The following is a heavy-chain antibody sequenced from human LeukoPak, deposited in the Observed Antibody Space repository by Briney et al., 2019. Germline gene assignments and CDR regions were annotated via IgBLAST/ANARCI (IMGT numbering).Heavy chain of an antibody. J-gene: IGHJ3*02. CDR2: ISSGSSYI. D-gene: IGHD1-7*01. Sequence: GGSLRLSCADSGFTFSSYSMNWVRQAPGKGLEWVSSISSGSSYILYADSVKGRFTISRDNAKNSLYLQMNSLRAEDTAVYYCARGGTGATRDDTFDIWGQGTMVTVSS. V-gene: IGHV3-21*01. CDR3: ARGGTGATRDDTFDI. CDR1: GFTFSSYS.